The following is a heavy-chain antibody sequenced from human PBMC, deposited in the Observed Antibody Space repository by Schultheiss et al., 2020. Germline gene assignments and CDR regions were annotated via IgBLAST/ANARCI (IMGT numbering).Heavy chain of an antibody. CDR1: GFTFSSFF. CDR3: ARLLRDIDY. J-gene: IGHJ4*02. CDR2: ISSSSSTI. D-gene: IGHD3-22*01. V-gene: IGHV3-48*01. Sequence: GGSLRLSCAASGFTFSSFFMNWVRQAPGKGLEWVSYISSSSSTIYYADSVKGRFTISRDNSKNTLYLQMNSLKASDTAMYYCARLLRDIDYWGQGTLVTVSS.